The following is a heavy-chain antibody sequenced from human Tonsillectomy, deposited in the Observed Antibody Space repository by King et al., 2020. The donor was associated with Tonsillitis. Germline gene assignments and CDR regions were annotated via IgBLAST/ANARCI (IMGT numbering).Heavy chain of an antibody. V-gene: IGHV4-39*07. CDR2: IYYSGST. CDR1: GGSISSSSFH. J-gene: IGHJ4*02. Sequence: QLQESGPGLVKPSETLSLTCTVSGGSISSSSFHWGWIRQPPGKGLEWIGGIYYSGSTYYNPSLKSRVTISVDTSKNQFSLKLSSVTAADTAVYYCARHSAGLEIDYWGQGTLVTVSS. D-gene: IGHD6-13*01. CDR3: ARHSAGLEIDY.